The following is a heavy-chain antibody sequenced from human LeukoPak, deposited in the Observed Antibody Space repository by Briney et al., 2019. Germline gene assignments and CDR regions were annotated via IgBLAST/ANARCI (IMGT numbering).Heavy chain of an antibody. CDR2: FSGSGGST. CDR3: ARDMGGVATI. J-gene: IGHJ4*02. CDR1: GFTFSSYA. V-gene: IGHV3-23*01. D-gene: IGHD5-12*01. Sequence: PGGSLRLSCAASGFTFSSYAMSWVRQAPGKGLEWVSTFSGSGGSTHYADSVKGRFTISRDNSKNTLYLQMNSLRAEDTAVYYCARDMGGVATIWGQGTLVTVSS.